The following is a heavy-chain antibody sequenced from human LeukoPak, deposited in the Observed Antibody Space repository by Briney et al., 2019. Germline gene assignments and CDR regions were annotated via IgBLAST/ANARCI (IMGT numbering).Heavy chain of an antibody. CDR3: ARNPGIAGH. D-gene: IGHD1-14*01. Sequence: PGGSLRLSCAASGFTFSSYSMNWVRQAPGKGLEWVSPISSSSSYIYYADSVKGGFTISRDNAKNSLYLQMSSLRAEDTAVYYCARNPGIAGHWGQGTLVTVSS. CDR2: ISSSSSYI. J-gene: IGHJ4*02. V-gene: IGHV3-21*01. CDR1: GFTFSSYS.